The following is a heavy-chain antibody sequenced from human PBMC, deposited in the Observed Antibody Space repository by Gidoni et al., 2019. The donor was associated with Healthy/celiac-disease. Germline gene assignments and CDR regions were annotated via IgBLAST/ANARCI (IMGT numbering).Heavy chain of an antibody. J-gene: IGHJ4*02. CDR2: ISSSGSTI. V-gene: IGHV3-11*01. D-gene: IGHD3-9*01. CDR3: ARDPDYDILTGYYRPYFDY. Sequence: QVQLVESGGGLVKPGGSLRLSCAAYGFTFSDYYMSWIRQAPGKGLEWVSYISSSGSTIYYADSVKGRFTISRDNAKNSLYLQMNSLRAEDTAVYYCARDPDYDILTGYYRPYFDYWGQGTLVTVSS. CDR1: GFTFSDYY.